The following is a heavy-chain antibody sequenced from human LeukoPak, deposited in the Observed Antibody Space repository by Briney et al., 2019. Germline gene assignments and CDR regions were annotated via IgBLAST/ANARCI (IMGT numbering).Heavy chain of an antibody. J-gene: IGHJ6*03. CDR2: IYPGDSDT. V-gene: IGHV5-51*01. Sequence: GESLKISCKGSGYSFTSYWIGWVRQMPGKGLEWMGIIYPGDSDTRYSPSFQGQVTISADKSINTAYLQWSSLKASDTAMYYCARMAYYYDSSGSTSDCMDVWGKGTTVTVSS. CDR3: ARMAYYYDSSGSTSDCMDV. D-gene: IGHD3-22*01. CDR1: GYSFTSYW.